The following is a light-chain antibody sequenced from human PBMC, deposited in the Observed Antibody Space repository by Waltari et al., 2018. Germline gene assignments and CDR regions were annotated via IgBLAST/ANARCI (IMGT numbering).Light chain of an antibody. CDR1: QSVSSY. CDR2: DAS. J-gene: IGKJ4*01. Sequence: SCRASQSVSSYLAWYQQKPGQAPRLLTYDASNRVTGIPARFSGSGSGTDFTLTISSLDPEDFAVYYCQQRSIWPVTFGGGTKVEIK. V-gene: IGKV3-11*01. CDR3: QQRSIWPVT.